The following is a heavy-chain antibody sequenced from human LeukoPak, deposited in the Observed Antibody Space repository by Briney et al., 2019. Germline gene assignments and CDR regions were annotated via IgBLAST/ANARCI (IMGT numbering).Heavy chain of an antibody. D-gene: IGHD3/OR15-3a*01. Sequence: SETLSLTCAVYGGSFSGYYWSWIRQPPGKGLEWIGEINHSGSTNYNPSLKSRVTISVDTSKNQFSLKLSSVTAADTAVYYCARIGLGGTVRYYYYYYGMDVWDQGTTVTVSS. J-gene: IGHJ6*02. CDR1: GGSFSGYY. CDR3: ARIGLGGTVRYYYYYYGMDV. CDR2: INHSGST. V-gene: IGHV4-34*01.